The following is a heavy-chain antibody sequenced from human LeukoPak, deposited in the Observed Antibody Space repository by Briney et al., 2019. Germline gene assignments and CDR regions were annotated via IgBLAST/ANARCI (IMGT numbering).Heavy chain of an antibody. D-gene: IGHD1-26*01. CDR1: GGSISSSSYY. CDR2: IYASGST. Sequence: SETLSLTCTVSGGSISSSSYYWTWIRQPAGKGLEWIGRIYASGSTTYSPSLRGRVTMSLDTSKNQFSLKLSSVTAADTAVYYCTRGIVGADFDYWGQGTLVTVSS. V-gene: IGHV4-61*02. J-gene: IGHJ4*02. CDR3: TRGIVGADFDY.